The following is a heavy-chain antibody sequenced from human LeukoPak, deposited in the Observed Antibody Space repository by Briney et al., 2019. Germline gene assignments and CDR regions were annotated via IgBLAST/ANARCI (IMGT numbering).Heavy chain of an antibody. V-gene: IGHV3-30*18. D-gene: IGHD2-2*01. CDR3: AKDRLRYCSSTNCLTPSDY. Sequence: QAGASLRLSCAAAGFTFNSYGMHWVRLAPGKGLEWVAVISYDGSNKYYADSVKGRFTISRDNSKNTLYLQMNSLRAEDTAVYYCAKDRLRYCSSTNCLTPSDYGGRGTLVTVSS. CDR1: GFTFNSYG. J-gene: IGHJ4*02. CDR2: ISYDGSNK.